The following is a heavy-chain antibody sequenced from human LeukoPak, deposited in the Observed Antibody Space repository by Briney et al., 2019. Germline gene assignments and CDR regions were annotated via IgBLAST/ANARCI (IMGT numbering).Heavy chain of an antibody. Sequence: PGRSPRLSCAVSGFIFSSSGIHWVRQAPGKGLVWVAGISYDGSEKYYAESVKGRFTISRDNPKTTVYLQMNSLKIEDTAVYYCAKDLLAVTAPKAYFDFWGQGTLVTVSS. CDR3: AKDLLAVTAPKAYFDF. V-gene: IGHV3-30*18. D-gene: IGHD2-21*02. CDR2: ISYDGSEK. CDR1: GFIFSSSG. J-gene: IGHJ4*02.